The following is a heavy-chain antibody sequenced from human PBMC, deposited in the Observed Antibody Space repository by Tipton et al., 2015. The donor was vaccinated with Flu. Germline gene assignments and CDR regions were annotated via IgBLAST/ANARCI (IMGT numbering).Heavy chain of an antibody. J-gene: IGHJ6*02. CDR1: GGSISSYY. V-gene: IGHV4-59*08. D-gene: IGHD6-13*01. Sequence: TLSLTCTVSGGSISSYYWSWIRQPPGKGLEWIGYIYYSGSTNYNPSLKSRVTISVDTSKNQFSLKLSSVTAADTAVYYCARDSAAHYGMDVSGHGTTVTVSS. CDR2: IYYSGST. CDR3: ARDSAAHYGMDV.